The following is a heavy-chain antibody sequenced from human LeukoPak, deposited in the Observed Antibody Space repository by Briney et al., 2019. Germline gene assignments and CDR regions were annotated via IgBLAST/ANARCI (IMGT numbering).Heavy chain of an antibody. CDR2: FIPILGTA. J-gene: IGHJ4*02. D-gene: IGHD2-15*01. CDR1: GGTFSDYA. CDR3: AKSGLNRFDY. V-gene: IGHV1-69*10. Sequence: GASVKVSCKASGGTFSDYALNWVRQAPGQGLEWMGVFIPILGTANSTQKFQGRVTITADISTNTVYMELSSLRSEDTAVYYCAKSGLNRFDYWGQGTLVTVSS.